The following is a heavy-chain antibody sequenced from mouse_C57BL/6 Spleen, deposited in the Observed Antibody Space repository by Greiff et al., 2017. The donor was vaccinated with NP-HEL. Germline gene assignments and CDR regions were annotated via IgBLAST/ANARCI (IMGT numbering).Heavy chain of an antibody. CDR3: ARGNFYWYFDV. D-gene: IGHD2-1*01. J-gene: IGHJ1*03. CDR1: GYTFTSYW. V-gene: IGHV1-52*01. Sequence: QVQLQQSGAELVRPGSSVKLSCKASGYTFTSYWMHWVKQRPIQGLEWIGNIDPSDSETHYNQKFKDKATLTVDKSSSTAYMQLSSLTSEDCAVNYCARGNFYWYFDVWGTGTTVTVSS. CDR2: IDPSDSET.